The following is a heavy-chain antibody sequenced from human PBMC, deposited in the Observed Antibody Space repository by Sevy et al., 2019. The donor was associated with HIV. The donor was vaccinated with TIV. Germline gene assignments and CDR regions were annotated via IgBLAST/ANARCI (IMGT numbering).Heavy chain of an antibody. CDR3: GCGYDLWGFDY. D-gene: IGHD5-12*01. Sequence: ASVKVSCKASGGTFSIYAISWVRQAPGQGLEWMGGITPIFGTANYAQKFQDRVRITAEESTSTAYMELSSLGSEDTAVYYCGCGYDLWGFDYWGQGTLVTVSS. J-gene: IGHJ4*02. V-gene: IGHV1-69*13. CDR1: GGTFSIYA. CDR2: ITPIFGTA.